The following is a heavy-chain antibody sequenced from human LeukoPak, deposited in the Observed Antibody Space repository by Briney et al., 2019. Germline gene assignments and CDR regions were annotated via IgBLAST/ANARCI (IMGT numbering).Heavy chain of an antibody. D-gene: IGHD3-9*01. CDR3: ARALAYYDILTGYYKNEYYYYYYMDV. J-gene: IGHJ6*03. Sequence: ASVKVSCKASGYTFTSYAMNWVRQAPGQGLEWMGWINTNTGNPTYAQGFTGRFVFSLDTSVSTAYLQISSLKAEDTAVYYCARALAYYDILTGYYKNEYYYYYYMDVWGKGTTVTVSS. V-gene: IGHV7-4-1*02. CDR2: INTNTGNP. CDR1: GYTFTSYA.